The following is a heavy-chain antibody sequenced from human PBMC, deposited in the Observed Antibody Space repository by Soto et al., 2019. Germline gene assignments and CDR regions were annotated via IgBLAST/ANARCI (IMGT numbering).Heavy chain of an antibody. CDR2: MYNTGST. CDR1: GGSISRYY. CDR3: ARDLWGYCGTDCYPLDV. Sequence: QVQLQESGPGLVKPSETLSLTCTVSGGSISRYYWSWIRQPPGKGLEWIGYMYNTGSTVYNPSFKTRVTISVDPSQNXXSLKLNSVTAADTAVYYCARDLWGYCGTDCYPLDVWGQGTTVTVSS. D-gene: IGHD2-21*02. V-gene: IGHV4-59*01. J-gene: IGHJ6*02.